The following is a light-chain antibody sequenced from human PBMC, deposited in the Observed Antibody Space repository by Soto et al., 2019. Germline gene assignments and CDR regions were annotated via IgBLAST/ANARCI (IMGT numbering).Light chain of an antibody. CDR2: LEGSGSY. V-gene: IGLV4-60*02. J-gene: IGLJ3*02. CDR1: SGHSSYI. CDR3: ETWDSNTLV. Sequence: QSVLPKSSSASASLGSSVQLTCTLSSGHSSYIIAWHQQQTGKAPRYLMKLEGSGSYNKGSAVPDRCSGSSSGADRYLTISNLQFEDEADYYCETWDSNTLVFGGGTKLAVL.